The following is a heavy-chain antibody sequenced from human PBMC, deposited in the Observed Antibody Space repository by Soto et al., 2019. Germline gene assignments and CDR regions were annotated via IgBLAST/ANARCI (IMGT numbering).Heavy chain of an antibody. V-gene: IGHV3-21*01. J-gene: IGHJ4*02. CDR3: ARDRGTPVAGTKD. Sequence: EVQLVESGGGLVKPGGSLRLSCAASGFTFSTYNMNWVRQAPGKGLEWVSSISGSSSFMEYADSVTGRFTISRDNAKNSLYLQMNSLRAEDTAVYYCARDRGTPVAGTKDWGQGTLVTVSS. D-gene: IGHD6-19*01. CDR2: ISGSSSFM. CDR1: GFTFSTYN.